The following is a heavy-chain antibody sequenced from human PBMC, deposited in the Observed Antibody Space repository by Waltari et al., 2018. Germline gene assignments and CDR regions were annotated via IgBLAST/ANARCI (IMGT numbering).Heavy chain of an antibody. D-gene: IGHD2-15*01. Sequence: VHLQESGPGLVKPSGTLSLTCAVSGDSLSSNHWWSWVRQPPGKGLEWVGQVHRSGKINYNPSLESRVTMSMDTSNNQFSLRVTSATASDTAVYYCARDRGRGLYLDSWGQGTLVTVSP. J-gene: IGHJ4*02. CDR1: GDSLSSNHW. CDR3: ARDRGRGLYLDS. V-gene: IGHV4-4*02. CDR2: VHRSGKI.